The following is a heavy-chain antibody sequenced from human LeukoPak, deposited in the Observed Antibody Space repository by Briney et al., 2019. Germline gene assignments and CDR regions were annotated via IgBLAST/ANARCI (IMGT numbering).Heavy chain of an antibody. Sequence: ASVKVSCKASGYTFTSYYMHWVRQAPGQGLEWMGIINPSGGSTSYAQKFQGRVTMTRDTSTSTVYMELSSLRSEDTAVYYCAREWAIAVAGPNFDCWGRGTLVTVSS. V-gene: IGHV1-46*01. D-gene: IGHD6-19*01. CDR2: INPSGGST. J-gene: IGHJ4*02. CDR3: AREWAIAVAGPNFDC. CDR1: GYTFTSYY.